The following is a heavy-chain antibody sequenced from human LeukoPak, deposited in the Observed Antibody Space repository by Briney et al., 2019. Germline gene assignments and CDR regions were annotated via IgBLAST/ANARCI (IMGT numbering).Heavy chain of an antibody. CDR3: TTDSQTTYYDILTGYGYFDY. V-gene: IGHV3-15*01. Sequence: PGGSLRLSCAASGFTFSNAWMSWVRQAPGKGLEWVGRIKSKTDGGTTDYAAPVKGRFTISRDDSKNTLYLQMNSLETDDTAVYYCTTDSQTTYYDILTGYGYFDYWGQGTLVTVSS. CDR2: IKSKTDGGTT. D-gene: IGHD3-9*01. J-gene: IGHJ4*02. CDR1: GFTFSNAW.